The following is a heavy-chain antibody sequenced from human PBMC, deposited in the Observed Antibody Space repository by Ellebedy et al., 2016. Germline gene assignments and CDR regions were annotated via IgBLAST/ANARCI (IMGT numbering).Heavy chain of an antibody. J-gene: IGHJ2*01. Sequence: GESLKISXVASGFTFSNFGMHWVRQAPGKGLEWVAVISFDGSNKQYVDSVKGRFTISRDNSKSTLYLQMNSLRAEDTAVYYCFTAYYYGSGDWYFALWGRGTLVTVSS. CDR1: GFTFSNFG. D-gene: IGHD3-10*01. CDR2: ISFDGSNK. CDR3: FTAYYYGSGDWYFAL. V-gene: IGHV3-30*03.